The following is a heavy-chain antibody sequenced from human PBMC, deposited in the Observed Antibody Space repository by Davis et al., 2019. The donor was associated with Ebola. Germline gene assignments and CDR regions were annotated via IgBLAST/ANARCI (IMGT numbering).Heavy chain of an antibody. D-gene: IGHD3-3*01. V-gene: IGHV4-59*01. Sequence: SETLSLTCTVSGGSISRYYWSWIRQAPGKGLEWIGFRYNSGSTNHNPSLQSRVIISIDTANKQISLKLSSVTAADTAVYYCARGRLLEWPPTFYGLDVWGKGTTVTVSS. J-gene: IGHJ6*04. CDR3: ARGRLLEWPPTFYGLDV. CDR1: GGSISRYY. CDR2: RYNSGST.